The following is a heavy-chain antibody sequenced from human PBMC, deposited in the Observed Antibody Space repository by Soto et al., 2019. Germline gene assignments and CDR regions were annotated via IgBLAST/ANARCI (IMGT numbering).Heavy chain of an antibody. V-gene: IGHV1-18*01. CDR1: GYTFTTYG. D-gene: IGHD6-13*01. CDR2: ISAYNGNT. CDR3: ARDYSSSWYRWFNP. Sequence: QVQLVQSGAEVKKPGASVKVSCKASGYTFTTYGISWVRQAPGQGLEWMGWISAYNGNTNYAQKVQGRVTMTTDTATSTAYMELRSLRSDDTAVYYCARDYSSSWYRWFNPWGQGTLVTVSS. J-gene: IGHJ5*02.